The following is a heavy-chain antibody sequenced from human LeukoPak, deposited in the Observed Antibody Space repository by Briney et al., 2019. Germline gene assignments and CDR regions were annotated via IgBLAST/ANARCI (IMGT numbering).Heavy chain of an antibody. CDR3: VVGATTPDDAFDI. Sequence: ASVKVSCKASGGTFSSYAISWVRQAPGQGLEWMGGIIPIFGTANYAQKFQGRVTITADESTSTAYMELSSLRSGDTAVYYCVVGATTPDDAFDIWGQGTMVTVSS. V-gene: IGHV1-69*13. CDR2: IIPIFGTA. J-gene: IGHJ3*02. D-gene: IGHD1-26*01. CDR1: GGTFSSYA.